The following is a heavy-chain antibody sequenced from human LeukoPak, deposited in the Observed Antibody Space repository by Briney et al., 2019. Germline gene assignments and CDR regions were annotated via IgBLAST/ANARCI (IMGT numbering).Heavy chain of an antibody. CDR3: AKTSLSDPSGHYHYMDV. Sequence: GGSLRLSCAASGFTFSSYAMHWVRQAPGKGLEWVAVISYDGSNKYYADSVKGRFTISRDNSKNTLYLQLNNLRIEDTALYYCAKTSLSDPSGHYHYMDVWGKGTTVTVSS. CDR1: GFTFSSYA. CDR2: ISYDGSNK. V-gene: IGHV3-30*04. J-gene: IGHJ6*03. D-gene: IGHD3-3*01.